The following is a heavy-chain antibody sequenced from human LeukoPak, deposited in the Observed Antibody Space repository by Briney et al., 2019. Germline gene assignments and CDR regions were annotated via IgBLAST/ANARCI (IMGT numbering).Heavy chain of an antibody. Sequence: GGSLRLSCAASGFTFSSYWMSWVRQAPGKGLEWVANIKQDGSEKYYVDSVKGRFTISRDNAKNSLYLQMNSLRAEDTAVYYCARVGRVGATGAFDIWGQGAMVTVSS. CDR2: IKQDGSEK. V-gene: IGHV3-7*01. J-gene: IGHJ3*02. CDR1: GFTFSSYW. D-gene: IGHD1-26*01. CDR3: ARVGRVGATGAFDI.